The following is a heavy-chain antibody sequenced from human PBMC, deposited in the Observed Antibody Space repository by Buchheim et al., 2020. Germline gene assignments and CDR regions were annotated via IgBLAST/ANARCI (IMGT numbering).Heavy chain of an antibody. J-gene: IGHJ4*02. V-gene: IGHV4-34*01. CDR3: ARGSMITFGGVIVMRGNDY. CDR1: GGSFSGYY. CDR2: INHSGST. Sequence: QVQLQQWGAGLLKPSETLSLTCAVYGGSFSGYYWSWIRQPPGKGLEWIGEINHSGSTNYNPSLKSRVTISVDTSKNQFSLKLSSVTAADTAVYYCARGSMITFGGVIVMRGNDYWGQGTL. D-gene: IGHD3-16*02.